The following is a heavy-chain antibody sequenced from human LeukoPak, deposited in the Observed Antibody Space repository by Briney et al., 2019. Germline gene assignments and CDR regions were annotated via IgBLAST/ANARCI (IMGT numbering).Heavy chain of an antibody. CDR3: ARGDSVTVFGVASNWFDP. CDR1: GGSISSYY. Sequence: SETLSLTCTVSGGSISSYYWSWIRQPAGKGLEWIGRIYTSGSTNYNPSLKSRVTISADTSKNQFSLKLNSMTAADTAVYFCARGDSVTVFGVASNWFDPWGQGTLVTVSS. V-gene: IGHV4-4*07. D-gene: IGHD3-3*01. J-gene: IGHJ5*02. CDR2: IYTSGST.